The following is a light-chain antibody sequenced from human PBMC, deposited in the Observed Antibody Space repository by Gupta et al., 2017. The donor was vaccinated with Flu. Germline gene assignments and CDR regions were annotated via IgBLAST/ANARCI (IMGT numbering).Light chain of an antibody. Sequence: GDRFSITFRASQTIDSWLAWYQKKPSRTPKSLIYKASSLETGVPSRFSCSGSGTEFRLTISSLQPDDFATYYCQQYRSSPWTFGQGTKVEIK. CDR3: QQYRSSPWT. CDR1: QTIDSW. J-gene: IGKJ1*01. CDR2: KAS. V-gene: IGKV1-5*03.